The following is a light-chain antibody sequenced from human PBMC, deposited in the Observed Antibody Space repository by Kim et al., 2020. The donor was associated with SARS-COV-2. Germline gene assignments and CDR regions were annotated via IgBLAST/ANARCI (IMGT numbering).Light chain of an antibody. J-gene: IGLJ1*01. CDR3: QVWDNSSDHYV. CDR2: YDS. Sequence: APGKTARITCGGNNIGSKGVHWYQQKPGQAPVLVIYYDSDRPSGIPERFSGSNAGNTATLTISRVEAGDEADYYCQVWDNSSDHYVFGTGTKVTVL. CDR1: NIGSKG. V-gene: IGLV3-21*04.